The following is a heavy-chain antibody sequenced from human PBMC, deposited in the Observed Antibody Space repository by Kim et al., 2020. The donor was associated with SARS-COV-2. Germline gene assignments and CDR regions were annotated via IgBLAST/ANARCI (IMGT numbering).Heavy chain of an antibody. CDR3: ARDSYYDIFRYYYYYMDV. CDR1: GYTFTSYA. J-gene: IGHJ6*03. Sequence: ASVKVSCKAPGYTFTSYAMHWVRQAPGQRLEWMGWINAGNGNTKYSQKFQGRVTITRDTSASPAYMELSSLRSEDTAVYYCARDSYYDIFRYYYYYMDVWGKGTTVTVSS. V-gene: IGHV1-3*01. CDR2: INAGNGNT. D-gene: IGHD3-9*01.